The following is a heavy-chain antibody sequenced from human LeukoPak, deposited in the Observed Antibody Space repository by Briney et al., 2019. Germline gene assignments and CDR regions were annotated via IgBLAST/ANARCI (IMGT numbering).Heavy chain of an antibody. D-gene: IGHD6-19*01. CDR3: ARGQWLLDS. J-gene: IGHJ4*02. CDR1: GGSIGSHY. Sequence: PSETLSLTCSVSGGSIGSHYWSWIRQPPGKGLEWIGYIHYSGSTNYNPSLKSRVTMSVDTSNNQFSLKLSSVTAADTAVYYCARGQWLLDSWGQGTLVTVSS. V-gene: IGHV4-59*11. CDR2: IHYSGST.